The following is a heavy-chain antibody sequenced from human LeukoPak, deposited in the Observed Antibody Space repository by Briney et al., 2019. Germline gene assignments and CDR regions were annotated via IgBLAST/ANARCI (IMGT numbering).Heavy chain of an antibody. CDR3: AADLEFNYIHP. Sequence: PGGSLRLSCATSGFSFDGYWMTWVRQSPGKGLGWVATIKQDGNDKYYVDSVKGRFTISRDNAKKALYLQMDSLRAEDTAVYYCAADLEFNYIHPWGQGTLVTVSS. D-gene: IGHD3-10*01. J-gene: IGHJ5*02. CDR1: GFSFDGYW. CDR2: IKQDGNDK. V-gene: IGHV3-7*01.